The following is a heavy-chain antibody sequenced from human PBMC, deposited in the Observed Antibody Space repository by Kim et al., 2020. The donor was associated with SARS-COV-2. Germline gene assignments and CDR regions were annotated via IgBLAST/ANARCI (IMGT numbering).Heavy chain of an antibody. V-gene: IGHV3-7*01. CDR3: ARTPGRLGATPY. Sequence: SYVDSVKGRFTISRDNAKNSLYLQMNSLRAEDTAVYYCARTPGRLGATPYWGQGTLVTVSS. D-gene: IGHD1-26*01. J-gene: IGHJ4*02.